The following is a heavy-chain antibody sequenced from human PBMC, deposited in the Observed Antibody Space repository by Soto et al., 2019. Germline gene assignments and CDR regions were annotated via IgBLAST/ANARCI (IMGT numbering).Heavy chain of an antibody. D-gene: IGHD3-22*01. J-gene: IGHJ5*02. CDR2: IHYTGST. CDR3: AREGRYYYDSSGEFRNWFDP. V-gene: IGHV4-61*03. Sequence: PSETLSLTCSVSGDSISSENYYWSWIRQPPGRGLEWIGYIHYTGSTNYHPSLKRRVTMSVDTSKNHFSLKLTSVTAADTAVYYCAREGRYYYDSSGEFRNWFDPWGQGTRVTVSS. CDR1: GDSISSENYY.